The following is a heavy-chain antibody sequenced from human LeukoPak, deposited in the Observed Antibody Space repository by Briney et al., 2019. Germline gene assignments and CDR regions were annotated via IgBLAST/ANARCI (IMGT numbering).Heavy chain of an antibody. CDR3: ARDQHGLDALDI. CDR2: INPNSGGT. CDR1: GYTFTGYY. Sequence: ASVKVSCKASGYTFTGYYMHWVRQAPGQGLEWMGWINPNSGGTNYAQKFQGRVTMTRDTSISTAYMELSRLRSDDTAVYYCARDQHGLDALDIWGQGTMVTVSS. V-gene: IGHV1-2*02. J-gene: IGHJ3*02.